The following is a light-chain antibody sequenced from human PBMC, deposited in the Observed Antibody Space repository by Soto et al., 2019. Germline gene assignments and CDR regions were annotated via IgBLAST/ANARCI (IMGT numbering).Light chain of an antibody. CDR1: QSVSSSY. CDR2: GAS. Sequence: EIVLTQSPGTLSLSPGERATLSYRASQSVSSSYLAWYQQKPGQAPRLLIFGASSRATGIPDRFSGSGSGTDFTLTISRLEPEDFAVYYCQQFGNSPLLTFGGGTKVQIK. V-gene: IGKV3-20*01. J-gene: IGKJ4*01. CDR3: QQFGNSPLLT.